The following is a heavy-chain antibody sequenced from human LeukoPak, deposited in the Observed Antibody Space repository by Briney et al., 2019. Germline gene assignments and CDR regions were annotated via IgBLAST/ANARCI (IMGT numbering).Heavy chain of an antibody. V-gene: IGHV4-39*01. J-gene: IGHJ4*02. Sequence: SETLSLTCTVSRGSISSTSYYWGWIRQPPGTGLEWIGSIYYSGSTYYNPSLKSRVTISVDTSKNQFSLQLSSVTAADTAVYYCAGMRSSGWYGSTDYWGQGTLVTVSS. D-gene: IGHD6-19*01. CDR2: IYYSGST. CDR3: AGMRSSGWYGSTDY. CDR1: RGSISSTSYY.